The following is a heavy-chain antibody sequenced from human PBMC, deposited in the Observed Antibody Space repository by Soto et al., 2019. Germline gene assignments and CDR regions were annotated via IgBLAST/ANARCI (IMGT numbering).Heavy chain of an antibody. Sequence: HLQLQESGSGLVEPSQTLSLTCTVSGDSISNGGYSWNWIRQPPGKGLEWIAYIYHSGGTDVNPSLKSRVTSTVDSSNNQFSLKLKSVTAADTAVYYCARDSRSGYYLEYWGQGTLITVSS. D-gene: IGHD3-22*01. CDR3: ARDSRSGYYLEY. CDR1: GDSISNGGYS. J-gene: IGHJ4*02. V-gene: IGHV4-30-2*01. CDR2: IYHSGGT.